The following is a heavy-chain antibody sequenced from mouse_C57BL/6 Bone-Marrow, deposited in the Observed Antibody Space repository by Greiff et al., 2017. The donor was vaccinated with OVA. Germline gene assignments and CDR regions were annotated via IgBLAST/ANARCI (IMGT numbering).Heavy chain of an antibody. J-gene: IGHJ2*01. V-gene: IGHV1-72*01. CDR3: ARTESVTRYDFDY. CDR2: LAPYSGGT. Sequence: VQLQQPGAELVKPGASVKLSCKASGYTFTTYRMHWVKQSHGRGLEWIGRLAPYSGGTKYNEKFKSKATLTVDKPSSTVYMQLSSLTSEDSAVYYCARTESVTRYDFDYWGKGTILTVSA. D-gene: IGHD2-12*01. CDR1: GYTFTTYR.